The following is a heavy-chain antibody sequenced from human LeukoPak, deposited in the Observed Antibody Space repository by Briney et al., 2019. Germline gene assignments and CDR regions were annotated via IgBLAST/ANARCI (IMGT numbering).Heavy chain of an antibody. CDR3: ARARGEKRYCDFWSGPVHPYCMDV. D-gene: IGHD3-3*01. Sequence: GGSLRLSCAASGFTFSSYAMHWVRQAPGKGLEWVAVISYDGSNKYYADSVKGRFTISRDNSKNTLYPQMNSLRAEDTAVYYCARARGEKRYCDFWSGPVHPYCMDVWGQGTTVTVSS. CDR2: ISYDGSNK. V-gene: IGHV3-30-3*01. J-gene: IGHJ6*02. CDR1: GFTFSSYA.